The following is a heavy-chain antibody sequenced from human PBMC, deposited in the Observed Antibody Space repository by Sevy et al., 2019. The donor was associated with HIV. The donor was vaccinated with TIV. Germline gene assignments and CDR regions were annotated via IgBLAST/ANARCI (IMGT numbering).Heavy chain of an antibody. D-gene: IGHD2-8*01. CDR2: IQFDGSSQ. Sequence: GGSLRLSCAASGFTFSYSGMHWVRQAPGKGLEWLTFIQFDGSSQYYADSVKGRLTNLRDNSKNTLYLQMNSLRGDDTAVYYCAKNTAAVGVGGFDYWGQGALVTVSS. V-gene: IGHV3-30*02. CDR1: GFTFSYSG. J-gene: IGHJ4*02. CDR3: AKNTAAVGVGGFDY.